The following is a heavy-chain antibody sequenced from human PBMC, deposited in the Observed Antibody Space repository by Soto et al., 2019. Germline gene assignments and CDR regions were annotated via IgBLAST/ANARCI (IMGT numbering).Heavy chain of an antibody. V-gene: IGHV3-23*01. CDR3: AIVEWLSTSYFNF. CDR2: ISGSGGAT. Sequence: EVQLLESGGGMVRPGGSLRLSCAASGFTFTSFAVSWVRQAPGKGLEWVSAISGSGGATYYADSVKGRFTVSRDNSRNTVYLQVDSLRVEDTAVYHCAIVEWLSTSYFNFWGKGTLVTVSS. D-gene: IGHD3-3*01. J-gene: IGHJ4*02. CDR1: GFTFTSFA.